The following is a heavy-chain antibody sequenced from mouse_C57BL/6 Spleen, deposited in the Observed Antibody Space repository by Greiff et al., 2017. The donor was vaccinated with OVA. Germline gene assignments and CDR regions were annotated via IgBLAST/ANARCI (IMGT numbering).Heavy chain of an antibody. Sequence: QVQLQQSGAELLKPGASVKLSCKATGYTFTGYWIEWVKQRPGHGLEWIGENLPGSGSTNYNEKFKGKATFTADTSSNTAYMQLSSLTTEDSAIYYCAKRGGYYYGSSNYFDYWGQGTTLTVSS. CDR2: NLPGSGST. J-gene: IGHJ2*01. D-gene: IGHD1-1*01. CDR1: GYTFTGYW. CDR3: AKRGGYYYGSSNYFDY. V-gene: IGHV1-9*01.